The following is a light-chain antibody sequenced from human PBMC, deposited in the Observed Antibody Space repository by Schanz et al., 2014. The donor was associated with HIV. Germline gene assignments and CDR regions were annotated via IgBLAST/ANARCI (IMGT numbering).Light chain of an antibody. J-gene: IGKJ2*01. CDR1: QRLSSSY. V-gene: IGKV3D-20*02. CDR3: QQYKNWPYT. CDR2: ATS. Sequence: EIVLTQSPATLSLSPGGRATLSCGASQRLSSSYLAWYQQKRDQPPRLVIYATSTRAAGIPDRFSGSGSETDFTLTISSLQSEDFAIYYCQQYKNWPYTFGQGTKLEIK.